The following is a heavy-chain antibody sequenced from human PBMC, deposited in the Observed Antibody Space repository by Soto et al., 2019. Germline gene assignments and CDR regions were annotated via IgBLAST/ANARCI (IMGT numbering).Heavy chain of an antibody. D-gene: IGHD2-21*02. V-gene: IGHV1-69*01. CDR1: GGTFSSYA. CDR3: ASSTYCGGDCYEYYYHYDGMDV. Sequence: QVQLVQSGAEVKKPGSSVKVSCKASGGTFSSYAISWVRQAPGQGLEWMGGFIPIYGTANYAHKFQGRVTITPDESTSTAYIELSSLSSEDTAVYYCASSTYCGGDCYEYYYHYDGMDVWGQGTTVAVSS. J-gene: IGHJ6*02. CDR2: FIPIYGTA.